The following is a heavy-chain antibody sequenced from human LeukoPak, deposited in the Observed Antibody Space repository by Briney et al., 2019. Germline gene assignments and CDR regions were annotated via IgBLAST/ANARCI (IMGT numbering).Heavy chain of an antibody. D-gene: IGHD3-22*01. Sequence: GASLKVSCKASGGTFSSYAISWVRQAPGQGLEWMGRIIPIFGIANYAQKFQGRVTITAEKSTSTAYMELSSLRSEDTAVYYCAREAVDSSGSESDYWGQGTLVTVSS. CDR2: IIPIFGIA. CDR3: AREAVDSSGSESDY. J-gene: IGHJ4*02. CDR1: GGTFSSYA. V-gene: IGHV1-69*04.